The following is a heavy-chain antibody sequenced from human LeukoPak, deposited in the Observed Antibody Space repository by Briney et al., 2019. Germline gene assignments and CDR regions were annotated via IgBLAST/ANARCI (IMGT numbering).Heavy chain of an antibody. J-gene: IGHJ3*02. D-gene: IGHD1-26*01. V-gene: IGHV1-69*05. Sequence: ASVKVSCKASGGTFSSYAISWVRQAPGQGLEWMGGIIPIFGTANYAQKFQGRVTITTDESTSTAYMELSSLRSEDTAVYYCARGDPGSYPDRYAFDIWGQGTMVTVSS. CDR2: IIPIFGTA. CDR3: ARGDPGSYPDRYAFDI. CDR1: GGTFSSYA.